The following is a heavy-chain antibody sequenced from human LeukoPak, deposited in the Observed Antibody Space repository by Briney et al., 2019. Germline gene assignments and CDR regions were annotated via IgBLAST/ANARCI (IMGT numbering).Heavy chain of an antibody. CDR3: AREEDTSGYYHYVVS. CDR2: IYISVGT. CDR1: GASISRYY. D-gene: IGHD3-22*01. Sequence: SETLSLTCTVSGASISRYYWTWLWQPAGKGLEWIGDIYISVGTNYNPSLKSRVTMSLDTSQNQFSLNLNSVTAADTAVYYCAREEDTSGYYHYVVSWGQGTLVTVSS. J-gene: IGHJ4*02. V-gene: IGHV4-4*07.